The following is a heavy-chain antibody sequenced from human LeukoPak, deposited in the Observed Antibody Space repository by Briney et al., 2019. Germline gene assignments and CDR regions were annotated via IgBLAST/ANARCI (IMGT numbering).Heavy chain of an antibody. J-gene: IGHJ4*02. D-gene: IGHD3-9*01. CDR2: ISGSGGST. CDR1: GFTFSSYA. Sequence: GGSLRLSCAASGFTFSSYAMSWVRQAPGKGLEWVSAISGSGGSTYYADSVKGRFTISRDNSKNTLYLQMNSLRAEDTAVYYCAKSGPINYDILTESCYFDYWGQGTLVTVSS. CDR3: AKSGPINYDILTESCYFDY. V-gene: IGHV3-23*01.